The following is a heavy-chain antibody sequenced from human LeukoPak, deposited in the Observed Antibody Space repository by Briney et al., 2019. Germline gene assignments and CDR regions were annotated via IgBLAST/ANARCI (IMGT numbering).Heavy chain of an antibody. CDR3: ARLDYYYDSSGYSYYFDY. Sequence: PSETLSLTCTVSGGSISSSSYYWGWIRQPPGKGLEWIGSFLYSGSTYYNPSLKSRATISVDTSKNQFSLKLSSVTAADTAVYYCARLDYYYDSSGYSYYFDYWGQGTLVTVSS. CDR1: GGSISSSSYY. V-gene: IGHV4-39*01. CDR2: FLYSGST. D-gene: IGHD3-22*01. J-gene: IGHJ4*02.